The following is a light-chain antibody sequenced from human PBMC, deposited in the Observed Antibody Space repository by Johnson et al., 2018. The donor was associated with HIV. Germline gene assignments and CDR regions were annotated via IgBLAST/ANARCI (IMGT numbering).Light chain of an antibody. CDR3: ATWDSSLSTYV. CDR1: SSNIGNNY. Sequence: QSVLTQPPSVSAAPGQKVTISCSGSSSNIGNNYVSWYQQLPGTAPKLLIYENNKRPSGIPDRFSGSKSGTSATLGITGLQTGDEADYGCATWDSSLSTYVFGTGTKVTVL. V-gene: IGLV1-51*02. CDR2: ENN. J-gene: IGLJ1*01.